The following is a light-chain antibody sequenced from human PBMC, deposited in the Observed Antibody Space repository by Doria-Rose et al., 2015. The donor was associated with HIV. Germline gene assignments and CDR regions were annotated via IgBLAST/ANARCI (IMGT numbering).Light chain of an antibody. CDR1: QSTGSF. J-gene: IGKJ4*01. CDR2: AAS. CDR3: QQSYSTPLT. V-gene: IGKV1-39*01. Sequence: MTQSPSFLSTSVGDRVTITCRASQSTGSFLNWYQQKPGKAPKPLIYAASSLQNEVPSSFSGSGSGTDFTLPISSLQPEDFAAYFCQQSYSTPLTFGGGTKVEIK.